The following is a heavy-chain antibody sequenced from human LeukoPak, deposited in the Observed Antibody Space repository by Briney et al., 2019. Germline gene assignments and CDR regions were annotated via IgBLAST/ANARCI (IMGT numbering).Heavy chain of an antibody. CDR1: GYTFTSYD. J-gene: IGHJ4*02. Sequence: GASVKVSCKASGYTFTSYDINWARQASGQGLEWMGWMSPKSANTGYAQKFQGRVTITRDTSISTAYMELSSLTSEDTAVYYCARTPPGGLIDYWGQGTLVTVSS. CDR2: MSPKSANT. CDR3: ARTPPGGLIDY. D-gene: IGHD3-10*01. V-gene: IGHV1-8*03.